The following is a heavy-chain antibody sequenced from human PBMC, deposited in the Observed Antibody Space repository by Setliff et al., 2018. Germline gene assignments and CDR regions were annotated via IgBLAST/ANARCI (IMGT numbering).Heavy chain of an antibody. Sequence: SETLSLTCAAYGGTFSDYHWTWIRQSPEKGLEWIGHIYTSGSTNFSPSLKSRVTISLDTSKNQFSLNLTSVTAADTAVYYCARASSGWYSAYYYYMDVWGKGTTVTVSS. V-gene: IGHV4-4*08. CDR2: IYTSGST. D-gene: IGHD6-19*01. J-gene: IGHJ6*03. CDR1: GGTFSDYH. CDR3: ARASSGWYSAYYYYMDV.